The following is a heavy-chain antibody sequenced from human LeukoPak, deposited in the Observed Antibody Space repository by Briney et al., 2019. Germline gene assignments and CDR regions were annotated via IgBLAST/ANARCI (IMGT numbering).Heavy chain of an antibody. D-gene: IGHD6-13*01. CDR1: GLTFSSYA. CDR3: AKFVHRQQLDGGIDY. CDR2: ISGSGGST. Sequence: GGSLRLSWAASGLTFSSYAMSWVRQAPGKGLEWVSAISGSGGSTYYADSVKGRFTISRDNSKNTLYLQMNSLRAEDTAVYYCAKFVHRQQLDGGIDYWGQGTLVTVSS. J-gene: IGHJ4*02. V-gene: IGHV3-23*01.